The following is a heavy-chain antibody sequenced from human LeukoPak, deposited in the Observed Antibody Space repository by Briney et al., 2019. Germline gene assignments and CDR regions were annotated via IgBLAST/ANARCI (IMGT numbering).Heavy chain of an antibody. CDR1: GFTFSRYW. CDR2: INDDGSTT. D-gene: IGHD1-26*01. CDR3: GRALGSPLDF. Sequence: GGSLRLSCAASGFTFSRYWMHWVRQAPGMGLVWVSRINDDGSTTTYADSVKGRFTISRDNAKNTLYLQMNSLRAEDTAVYYCGRALGSPLDFWGQGTLVTVSS. J-gene: IGHJ4*02. V-gene: IGHV3-74*01.